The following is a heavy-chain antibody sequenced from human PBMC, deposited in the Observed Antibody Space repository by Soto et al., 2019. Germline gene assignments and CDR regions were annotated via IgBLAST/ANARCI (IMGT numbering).Heavy chain of an antibody. V-gene: IGHV3-30*18. CDR3: AKDKEAI. J-gene: IGHJ4*02. Sequence: QVQLVESGGGVVQPGRSLRLSCAASGFTFSSYGMHWVRQAPGKGLEWVAVISYDGSNKYYADSVKGRFTISRDNSKNTLYLQMNSLRAEDTDVYYCAKDKEAIWGQGTLVTVSS. CDR2: ISYDGSNK. CDR1: GFTFSSYG.